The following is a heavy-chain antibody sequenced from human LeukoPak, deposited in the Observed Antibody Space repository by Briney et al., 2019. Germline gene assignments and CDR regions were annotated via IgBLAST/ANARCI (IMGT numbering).Heavy chain of an antibody. CDR2: IYPGDSDT. Sequence: GASLKFSCKGSGYSSTSYWIAWVRQMPGKGLEWRGIIYPGDSDTRCSPSFQGQVTISADKSISAAYLQWSSLKASDTAMYYCARLSRAVLTYGMDVWGKKTAVTVSS. J-gene: IGHJ6*04. D-gene: IGHD6-19*01. CDR3: ARLSRAVLTYGMDV. V-gene: IGHV5-51*01. CDR1: GYSSTSYW.